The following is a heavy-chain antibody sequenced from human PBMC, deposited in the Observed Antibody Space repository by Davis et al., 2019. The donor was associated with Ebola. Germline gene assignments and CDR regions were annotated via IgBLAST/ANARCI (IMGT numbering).Heavy chain of an antibody. CDR2: IIPILGIA. CDR3: ARDLVVAARRYYYYYGMDV. D-gene: IGHD6-6*01. J-gene: IGHJ6*02. CDR1: GGTFSSYA. Sequence: SVKVSCKASGGTFSSYAISWVRQAPGQGLEWMGRIIPILGIANYAQKFQGRVTITADKSTSTAYMELSSLRSEDTAVYYCARDLVVAARRYYYYYGMDVWPRDHGHRLL. V-gene: IGHV1-69*04.